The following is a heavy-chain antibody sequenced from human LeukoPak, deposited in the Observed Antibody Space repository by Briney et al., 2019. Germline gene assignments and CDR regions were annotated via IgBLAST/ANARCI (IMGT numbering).Heavy chain of an antibody. CDR2: INSDGSKT. CDR3: ARFSGSHVPADF. Sequence: GGSLRLSCAASGFTFSSYWMHWVCQAPGKGLVWVSNINSDGSKTNYADSVKGRFTISRDNAKNTLSLQMNSLRAEDTAVYYCARFSGSHVPADFWGQGTLVTVSS. J-gene: IGHJ4*02. V-gene: IGHV3-74*01. D-gene: IGHD1-26*01. CDR1: GFTFSSYW.